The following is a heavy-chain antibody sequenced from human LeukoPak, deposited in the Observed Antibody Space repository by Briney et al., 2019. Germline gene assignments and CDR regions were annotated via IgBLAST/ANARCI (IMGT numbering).Heavy chain of an antibody. CDR2: YASGTT. D-gene: IGHD7-27*01. J-gene: IGHJ4*02. CDR3: ATGDHSFDN. V-gene: IGHV4-4*07. CDR1: AASIPIYY. Sequence: PSETLSLTCSVSAASIPIYYWNWIRQPAGKGPEWIGRYASGTTTHNPSLKSQFSMSIDTSKNQISLKLTSVTAADTAVYYCATGDHSFDNWGQGTLVTVTP.